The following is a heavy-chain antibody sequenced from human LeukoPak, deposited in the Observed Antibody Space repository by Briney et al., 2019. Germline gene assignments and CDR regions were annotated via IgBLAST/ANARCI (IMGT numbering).Heavy chain of an antibody. CDR3: ARARSSGYPDY. J-gene: IGHJ4*02. CDR1: GGSFSGYY. Sequence: SETLSLTCAVYGGSFSGYYWSWIRQPPGKGLEWIGEINHSGSTNYNPSLKSRVTISLDTSKTQFSLKLSSVTAADTAVYYCARARSSGYPDYWGQGTLVTVSS. CDR2: INHSGST. V-gene: IGHV4-34*01. D-gene: IGHD3-22*01.